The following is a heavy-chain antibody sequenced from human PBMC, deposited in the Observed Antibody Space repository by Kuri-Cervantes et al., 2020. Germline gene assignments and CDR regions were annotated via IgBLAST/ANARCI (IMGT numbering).Heavy chain of an antibody. D-gene: IGHD3-10*01. J-gene: IGHJ6*03. CDR3: ARDRPIGPGVIGVFFYMDV. CDR1: GGTFSSYA. CDR2: IIPIFGTA. V-gene: IGHV1-69*05. Sequence: SVKVSCKASGGTFSSYAISWVRQAPGQGLEWMGGIIPIFGTANYAQKFQGRVTITTDESTSTAYMELSSLRSEDTAVYYCARDRPIGPGVIGVFFYMDVWGKGTTVTVSS.